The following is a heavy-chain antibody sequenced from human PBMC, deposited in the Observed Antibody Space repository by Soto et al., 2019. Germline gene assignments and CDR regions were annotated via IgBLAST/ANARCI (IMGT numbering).Heavy chain of an antibody. Sequence: QLQLQESGSGLVKPSQTLSPTCAVSGDSISSGGYSWSWIRQPPGKGLEWIGYIYHSGSTYYNPSLKSRVTISLDRSKNQFSLKLSSVTAADTAVYYCARFYGDYENWFDPWGQGTLVTVSS. CDR3: ARFYGDYENWFDP. CDR2: IYHSGST. V-gene: IGHV4-30-2*01. D-gene: IGHD4-17*01. CDR1: GDSISSGGYS. J-gene: IGHJ5*02.